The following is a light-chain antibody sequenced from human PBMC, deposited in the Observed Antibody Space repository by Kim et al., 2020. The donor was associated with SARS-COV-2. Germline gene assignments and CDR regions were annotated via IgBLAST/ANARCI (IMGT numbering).Light chain of an antibody. CDR1: DSCMVGPDV. CDR2: DVS. Sequence: GHSIHIYCTGTDSCMVGPDVVSWYQQRPGKAPRLMIYDVSKQPSGVSNRFSGSKSGNTASLTISGLQAEDEADYYCNSYTSGRTWVFGGGTQLTVL. CDR3: NSYTSGRTWV. J-gene: IGLJ3*02. V-gene: IGLV2-14*03.